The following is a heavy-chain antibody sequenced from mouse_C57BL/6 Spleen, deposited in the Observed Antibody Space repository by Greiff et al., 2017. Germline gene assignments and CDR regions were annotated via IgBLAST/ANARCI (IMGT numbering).Heavy chain of an antibody. J-gene: IGHJ2*01. CDR3: ARGGGEYDGPLAPFDY. Sequence: QVQLQQPGAELVKPGASVKLSCKASGYTFTSYWMHWVKQRPGRGLEWIGRIDPNSGGTKYNEQFKSKATLTVDKPSSTAYMQLSSLTSEDSAVYCWARGGGEYDGPLAPFDYWGQGTTLTVSS. CDR1: GYTFTSYW. V-gene: IGHV1-72*01. CDR2: IDPNSGGT. D-gene: IGHD2-4*01.